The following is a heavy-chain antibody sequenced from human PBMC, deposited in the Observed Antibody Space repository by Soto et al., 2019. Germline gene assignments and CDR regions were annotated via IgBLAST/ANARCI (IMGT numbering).Heavy chain of an antibody. Sequence: EVQLLESGGGLVQPGGSLRLSCAASGFTFSTYAMSWVRQAPGKGLEWVSTISGSGVSTYDADSVKGRFTISRDNSKNTLFLQMNSLRVEDTAVYYCAKVGSYSLHYYYYYMDVWGKGTTVTVSS. CDR3: AKVGSYSLHYYYYYMDV. CDR1: GFTFSTYA. CDR2: ISGSGVST. J-gene: IGHJ6*03. V-gene: IGHV3-23*01. D-gene: IGHD6-13*01.